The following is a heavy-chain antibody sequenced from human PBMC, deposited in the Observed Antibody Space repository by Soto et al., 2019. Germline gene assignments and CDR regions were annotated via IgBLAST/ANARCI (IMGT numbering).Heavy chain of an antibody. CDR2: IYYSGST. Sequence: XETLSLTCTVSGGSISSYYWSWIRQPPGNGLEWIGYIYYSGSTNYNPSLKSRVTISVDTSKNQFSLKLSSVTAADTAVYYCARDAAAEPVKGYYYYYYGMDVWGQGTTVTVSS. CDR1: GGSISSYY. CDR3: ARDAAAEPVKGYYYYYYGMDV. V-gene: IGHV4-59*01. J-gene: IGHJ6*02. D-gene: IGHD6-13*01.